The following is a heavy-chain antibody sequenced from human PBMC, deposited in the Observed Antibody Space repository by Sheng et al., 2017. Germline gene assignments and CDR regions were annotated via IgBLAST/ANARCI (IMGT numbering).Heavy chain of an antibody. V-gene: IGHV3-66*01. J-gene: IGHJ4*02. CDR2: VYSGGNT. CDR1: GFSFSSSY. D-gene: IGHD4-17*01. CDR3: ASRSYGDFGPIDY. Sequence: EVQLVESGGGLVQPGGSLRLSCVASGFSFSSSYLSWVRQAPGKGLEWVSVVYSGGNTYYGDSVKGRFTISRDNSKNTLYLQMNNLRAEDTAVYFCASRSYGDFGPIDYWGQGTLVTVSS.